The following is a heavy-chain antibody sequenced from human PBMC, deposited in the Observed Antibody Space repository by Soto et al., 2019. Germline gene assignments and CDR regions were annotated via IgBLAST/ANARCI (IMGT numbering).Heavy chain of an antibody. CDR1: NGSISGFY. CDR2: IHYSGRT. J-gene: IGHJ4*02. CDR3: VRVGVGIGNHFDS. D-gene: IGHD1-26*01. Sequence: SETLSLTCSVSNGSISGFYWTWIRQPPGKILEWIGYIHYSGRTDYNPSLTSRATMSVDTSKNQFSLNLKSTTAADTAVYYCVRVGVGIGNHFDSWGRGTLVTVSS. V-gene: IGHV4-59*12.